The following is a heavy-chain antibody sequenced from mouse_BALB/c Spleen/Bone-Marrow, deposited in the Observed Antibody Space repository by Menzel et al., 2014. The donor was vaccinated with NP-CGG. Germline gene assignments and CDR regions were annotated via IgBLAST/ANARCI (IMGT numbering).Heavy chain of an antibody. D-gene: IGHD2-1*01. V-gene: IGHV1S81*02. J-gene: IGHJ1*01. Sequence: QVQLQQPGAELVKPGASVKLSCKASGCTFTSYYMYWVKQRPGQGLEWIGEINPSNGGTNFNEKFKSKATLTVDKSSSTAYMQLSSLTSEDSAVYYCTRSYYGNYFDVWGAGTTVTVSS. CDR3: TRSYYGNYFDV. CDR2: INPSNGGT. CDR1: GCTFTSYY.